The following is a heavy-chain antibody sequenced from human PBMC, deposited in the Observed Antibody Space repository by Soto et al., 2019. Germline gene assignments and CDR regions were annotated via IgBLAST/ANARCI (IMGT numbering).Heavy chain of an antibody. CDR3: AKDTTGTPFDH. V-gene: IGHV3-30*18. CDR2: ISYDGTNE. CDR1: GFTFRSYG. D-gene: IGHD1-1*01. Sequence: PGGSLTLACAASGFTFRSYGMQWVRQAPGKGLEWVAVISYDGTNEYYADSVKGRFTISRDKSKNTLYLQMTSLRLEDTVVYYCAKDTTGTPFDHWGQGTLVTVSS. J-gene: IGHJ4*02.